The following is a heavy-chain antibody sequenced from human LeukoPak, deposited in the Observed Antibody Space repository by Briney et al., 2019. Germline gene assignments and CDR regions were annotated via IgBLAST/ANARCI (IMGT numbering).Heavy chain of an antibody. CDR3: ARDTTMITYWFDP. CDR2: INPNSGGT. J-gene: IGHJ5*02. D-gene: IGHD5-18*01. Sequence: ASVKVSCKASGYTFTGYYMHWVRQAPGQGLEWMGWINPNSGGTNYAQKFQGRATMTRDTSDSTAYMELNRLRSDDTGVYYCARDTTMITYWFDPWGQGTLVTVSS. CDR1: GYTFTGYY. V-gene: IGHV1-2*02.